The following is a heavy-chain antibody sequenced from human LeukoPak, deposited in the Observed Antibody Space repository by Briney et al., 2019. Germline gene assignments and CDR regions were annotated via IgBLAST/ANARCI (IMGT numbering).Heavy chain of an antibody. CDR2: IKQDGSKK. V-gene: IGHV3-7*01. CDR3: ARDISSSPDY. J-gene: IGHJ4*02. CDR1: GFPFSSYW. D-gene: IGHD6-13*01. Sequence: GGSLRLSCAASGFPFSSYWMTWVRQAPGKGLEWVANIKQDGSKKSYVDSVKGRFTISRDNAKNSLYLQMNSLRAEDTAVYYCARDISSSPDYWGQGTLVTVSS.